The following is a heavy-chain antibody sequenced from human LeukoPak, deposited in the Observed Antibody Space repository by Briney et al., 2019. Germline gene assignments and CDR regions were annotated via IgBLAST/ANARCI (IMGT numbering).Heavy chain of an antibody. CDR1: GFTFSRQS. J-gene: IGHJ4*02. CDR3: ARVGGIPGIAAAGIDY. CDR2: ISSSGSTI. Sequence: GGSLRLSCAASGFTFSRQSMNWVRQAPGKGLEWVSYISSSGSTIYYADSVKGRFTISRDNAKNSLYLQMNSLRAEDTAVYYCARVGGIPGIAAAGIDYWGQGTLVTVSS. V-gene: IGHV3-48*04. D-gene: IGHD6-13*01.